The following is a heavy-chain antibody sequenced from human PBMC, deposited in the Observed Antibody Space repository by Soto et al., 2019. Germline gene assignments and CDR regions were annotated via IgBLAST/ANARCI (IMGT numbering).Heavy chain of an antibody. Sequence: QVQLVQSGAEVKKPGASVKVSCKASGYTFIHYYIHWGRQAPGQGLEWMAIINPNGGSTNYAQKFRGRVTVTSDTSTTTVSMELNSLGSDDTAVYFCARSLLQGDFWGQGTLVTVSS. CDR1: GYTFIHYY. V-gene: IGHV1-46*01. D-gene: IGHD2-21*01. CDR3: ARSLLQGDF. CDR2: INPNGGST. J-gene: IGHJ4*02.